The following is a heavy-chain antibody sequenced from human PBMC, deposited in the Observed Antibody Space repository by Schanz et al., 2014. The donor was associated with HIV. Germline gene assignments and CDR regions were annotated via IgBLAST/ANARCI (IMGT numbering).Heavy chain of an antibody. Sequence: QVRLHQWGAGLLKPSETLSLTCAVYGGSLNGYYWTWIRQSPGKGLEWIGEINHRGSTNYNPSLKSRVPISVDPSKNQFSLKLNSVTAADTAVYYCARGIRRNCSSPSCNTGWFDPWGQGTLVTVSS. V-gene: IGHV4-34*01. CDR3: ARGIRRNCSSPSCNTGWFDP. D-gene: IGHD2-2*02. CDR2: INHRGST. J-gene: IGHJ5*02. CDR1: GGSLNGYY.